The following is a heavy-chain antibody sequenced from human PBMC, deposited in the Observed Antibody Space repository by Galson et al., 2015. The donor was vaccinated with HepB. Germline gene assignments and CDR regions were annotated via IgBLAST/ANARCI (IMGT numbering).Heavy chain of an antibody. D-gene: IGHD6-25*01. CDR2: ISGGSGDRT. Sequence: LSCAASGFTFTNYVMNWVRQAPGKGLEWVSTISGGSGDRTYYADSAKGRFTISRDNSKNTLYLQANSLRVEDTAIYYCAKYRASSGPGRRAFDIWGQGTMVIVSS. CDR1: GFTFTNYV. V-gene: IGHV3-23*01. CDR3: AKYRASSGPGRRAFDI. J-gene: IGHJ3*02.